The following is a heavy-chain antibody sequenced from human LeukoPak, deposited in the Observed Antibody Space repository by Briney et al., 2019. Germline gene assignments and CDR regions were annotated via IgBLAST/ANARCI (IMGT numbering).Heavy chain of an antibody. D-gene: IGHD2-15*01. CDR1: GFTFSSYS. V-gene: IGHV3-48*01. CDR3: ARDQPSGYCSGGTCYSFDC. J-gene: IGHJ4*02. Sequence: GGSLRLSCAASGFTFSSYSMNWVRQAPGKGLEWLSYITSSSSTIYYADSVKGRFTISRDNAKDSLYLQMNSLRAEDTAVYYCARDQPSGYCSGGTCYSFDCWGQGTLVTVSS. CDR2: ITSSSSTI.